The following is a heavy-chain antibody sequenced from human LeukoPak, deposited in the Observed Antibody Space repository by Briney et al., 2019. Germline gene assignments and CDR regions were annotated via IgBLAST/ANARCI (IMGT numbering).Heavy chain of an antibody. V-gene: IGHV3-7*01. D-gene: IGHD6-19*01. J-gene: IGHJ5*02. CDR1: GFTFSSYG. CDR2: IKQDGSEK. CDR3: AGDSSGWYHWFDP. Sequence: GGSLRLSCAASGFTFSSYGMSWVRQAPGKGLEWVANIKQDGSEKYYVDSVKGRFTISRDNAKNSLYLQMNSLRAEDTAVYYCAGDSSGWYHWFDPWGQGTLVTVSS.